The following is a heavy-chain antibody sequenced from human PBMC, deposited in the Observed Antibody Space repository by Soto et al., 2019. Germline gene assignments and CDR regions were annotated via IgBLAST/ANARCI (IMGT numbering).Heavy chain of an antibody. D-gene: IGHD3-22*01. V-gene: IGHV3-15*01. CDR1: GFTFSDAW. Sequence: PGGSLRLSCAASGFTFSDAWMSWVRQAPGKGLEWVGRIKSKTDGGTSDYAAPVKGRFTISRDDSKNTLYLQMNSLKIEDTAVYYCTTLRYDSSGYYYGFSDYWGQGTLVTVSS. CDR2: IKSKTDGGTS. CDR3: TTLRYDSSGYYYGFSDY. J-gene: IGHJ4*02.